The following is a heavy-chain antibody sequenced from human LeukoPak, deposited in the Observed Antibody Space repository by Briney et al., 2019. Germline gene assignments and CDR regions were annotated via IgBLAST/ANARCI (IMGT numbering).Heavy chain of an antibody. CDR3: ARGGAAADHFDY. J-gene: IGHJ4*02. V-gene: IGHV3-30-3*01. Sequence: GGSLRLSCAASGFTFSSYAMNWVRQAPGKGLEWVAVISYDGSNKYYADSVKGRFTISRDNSKNTLYLQMNSLRAEDTAVYYCARGGAAADHFDYWGQGTLVTVSS. CDR2: ISYDGSNK. D-gene: IGHD6-13*01. CDR1: GFTFSSYA.